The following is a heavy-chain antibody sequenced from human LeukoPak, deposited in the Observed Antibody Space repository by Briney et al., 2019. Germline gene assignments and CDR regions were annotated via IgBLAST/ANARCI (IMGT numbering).Heavy chain of an antibody. CDR3: ATEYSGYDRGVY. J-gene: IGHJ4*02. V-gene: IGHV1-2*02. CDR1: GYTFTDYY. D-gene: IGHD5-12*01. CDR2: IYPNRGGT. Sequence: ASVKVSCKGSGYTFTDYYMHWVRQAPGQGLEWMGWIYPNRGGTNYAQKFQGRVTMTRDTSINTAYMELSSLRSEDTAVYYCATEYSGYDRGVYWGQGTLVTVSS.